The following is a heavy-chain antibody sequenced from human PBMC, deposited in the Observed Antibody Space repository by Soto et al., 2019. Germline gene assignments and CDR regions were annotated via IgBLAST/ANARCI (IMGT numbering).Heavy chain of an antibody. V-gene: IGHV4-31*03. D-gene: IGHD3-22*01. CDR1: GGSISSGGYY. CDR2: ICYSGST. J-gene: IGHJ4*02. Sequence: PSETLSLTCTVSGGSISSGGYYWSWIRQHPGKGLEWIGYICYSGSTYYNPSLKSRVTISVDTSKNQFSLKLSSVTAADTAVYYCAIGANYYDSSGYPWYYFDYWGQGTLVTVSS. CDR3: AIGANYYDSSGYPWYYFDY.